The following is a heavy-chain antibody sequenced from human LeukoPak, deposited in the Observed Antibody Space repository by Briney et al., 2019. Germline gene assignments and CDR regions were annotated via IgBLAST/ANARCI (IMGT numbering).Heavy chain of an antibody. CDR2: ISSTRPTI. CDR3: AKEVTYGGAAFDV. J-gene: IGHJ3*01. D-gene: IGHD3-10*01. CDR1: GFTFSDYY. V-gene: IGHV3-11*04. Sequence: GGSLRLSCAASGFTFSDYYMSWIRQAPGKGLEWVSYISSTRPTIYYADSVKGRFTISRDDAKSSLYLQMNSLRVEDTAVYYCAKEVTYGGAAFDVWGQGTTVTVSS.